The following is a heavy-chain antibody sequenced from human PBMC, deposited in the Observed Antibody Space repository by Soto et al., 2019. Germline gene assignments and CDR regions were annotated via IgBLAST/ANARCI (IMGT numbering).Heavy chain of an antibody. CDR2: IIPIFGTA. Sequence: SVKVSCKASGGTFSSYAISWVRQAPGQGLEWMGGIIPIFGTANYAQKFQGRVTITADKSTSTAYMGLSSLRSEDTAVYYCARDPRYGSGSYNYYYGMDVWGQGTTVTVSS. D-gene: IGHD3-10*01. CDR1: GGTFSSYA. J-gene: IGHJ6*02. V-gene: IGHV1-69*06. CDR3: ARDPRYGSGSYNYYYGMDV.